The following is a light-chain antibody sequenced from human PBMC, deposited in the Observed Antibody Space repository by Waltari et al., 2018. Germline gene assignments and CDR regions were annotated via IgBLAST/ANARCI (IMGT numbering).Light chain of an antibody. J-gene: IGKJ4*01. Sequence: DIVMTQTPLSLSVTPGQSASISCGSSQSLLHSDGRTYLSWYLQKPVQSPQVLLYEVSSRFSGVPDRFSGSGSGTNFTLKISRVEAEDVGVYYCMQGRQLPLTFGGGTKVDIK. CDR1: QSLLHSDGRTY. V-gene: IGKV2-29*02. CDR2: EVS. CDR3: MQGRQLPLT.